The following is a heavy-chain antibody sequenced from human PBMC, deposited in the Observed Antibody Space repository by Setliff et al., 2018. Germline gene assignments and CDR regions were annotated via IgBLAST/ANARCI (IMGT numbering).Heavy chain of an antibody. Sequence: ASVKVSCKASGYTFRQSIVSWVRQAPGQGLEWLGWIGVYSGNTYSAQRFQGRVSLTTDESTNTAYLELRGLRSDDTAVYYCMRLVRFCSRTVCQRTSGDEAWGQGTLVTISS. J-gene: IGHJ5*02. CDR2: IGVYSGNT. CDR1: GYTFRQSI. D-gene: IGHD3-3*01. V-gene: IGHV1-18*01. CDR3: MRLVRFCSRTVCQRTSGDEA.